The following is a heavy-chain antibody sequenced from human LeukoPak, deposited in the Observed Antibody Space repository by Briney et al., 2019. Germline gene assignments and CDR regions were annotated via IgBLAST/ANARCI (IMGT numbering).Heavy chain of an antibody. CDR1: GYSISSGYH. CDR3: ARQFEQWLVPGEFDY. Sequence: SETMSLTCAVSGYSISSGYHWGWIRQPPGKGLEWIGSIYHSGSTYYNPSLKSRVTISVDTSKNQFSLKLSSVTAADTAVYYFARQFEQWLVPGEFDYWGQETLVTVSS. CDR2: IYHSGST. J-gene: IGHJ4*02. V-gene: IGHV4-38-2*01. D-gene: IGHD6-19*01.